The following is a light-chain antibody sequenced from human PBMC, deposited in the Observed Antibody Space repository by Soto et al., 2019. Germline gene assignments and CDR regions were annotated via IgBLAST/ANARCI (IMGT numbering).Light chain of an antibody. CDR3: LQDHNYPLT. V-gene: IGKV1-6*02. Sequence: AIQMAQSPSSLSASVGDRVTITCRASQGIGNDVGWYQQKPGKAPKLLLYAATTLQSGVPSRFSGTGSGTDFTLTISSLQPEDFATYYCLQDHNYPLTFGGGTKVEIK. CDR2: AAT. CDR1: QGIGND. J-gene: IGKJ4*01.